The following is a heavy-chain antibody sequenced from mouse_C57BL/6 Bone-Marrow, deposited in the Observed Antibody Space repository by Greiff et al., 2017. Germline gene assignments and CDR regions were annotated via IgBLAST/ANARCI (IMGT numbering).Heavy chain of an antibody. V-gene: IGHV5-2*01. D-gene: IGHD2-1*01. CDR2: INSDGGST. CDR3: ASPIDYGYYDTYWCFDV. CDR1: EYEFPSHD. J-gene: IGHJ1*03. Sequence: EVQGVESGGGLVQPGDSLKLSCESTEYEFPSHDMSWVRKTPGQRLELVAAINSDGGSTYYPDTMESRFTISRDNSTTPLYLQISRLRSEDTALYYCASPIDYGYYDTYWCFDVWGTGTTVTVSS.